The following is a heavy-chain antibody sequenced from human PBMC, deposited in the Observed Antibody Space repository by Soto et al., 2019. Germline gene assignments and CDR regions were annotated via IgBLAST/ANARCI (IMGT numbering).Heavy chain of an antibody. CDR2: INAGNGNT. V-gene: IGHV1-3*01. J-gene: IGHJ3*02. CDR1: GYTFTSYA. D-gene: IGHD6-13*01. CDR3: ARTYSRDAFDI. Sequence: ASVKVSFKASGYTFTSYAMHWVRQAPGQRLEWMGWINAGNGNTKYSQKFQGRVTTTRDTSASTAYMELSSLRSEDTAVYYCARTYSRDAFDIWGQGTMVTVSS.